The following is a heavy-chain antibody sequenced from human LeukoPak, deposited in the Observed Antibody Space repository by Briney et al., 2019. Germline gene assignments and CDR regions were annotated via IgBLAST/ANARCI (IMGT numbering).Heavy chain of an antibody. CDR1: GFTFSSYV. CDR2: ISGSGGTT. J-gene: IGHJ1*01. V-gene: IGHV3-23*01. Sequence: GGSLRLSCAASGFTFSSYVMSWVRQAPGKGLEWVSTISGSGGTTYYADSVKGRFTISRDNSKNSLYLQMSSLRTEDTALYYCARDSQEFFQHWGQGTLVTVSS. CDR3: ARDSQEFFQH.